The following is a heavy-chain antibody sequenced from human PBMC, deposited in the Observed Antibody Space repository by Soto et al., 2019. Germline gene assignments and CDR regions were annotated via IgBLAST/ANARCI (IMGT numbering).Heavy chain of an antibody. CDR3: ARVGTAMASYYYYGMDV. J-gene: IGHJ6*02. CDR2: IIPILGIA. D-gene: IGHD5-18*01. V-gene: IGHV1-69*02. Sequence: QVQLVQSGAEVKKPGSSVKVSCKASGGTFSSYTISWVRQAPGQGLEWMGRIIPILGIANYAQKFQGRVTITADKSTSTADMELSSLRSEDTAVYYCARVGTAMASYYYYGMDVWGQGTTVTVSS. CDR1: GGTFSSYT.